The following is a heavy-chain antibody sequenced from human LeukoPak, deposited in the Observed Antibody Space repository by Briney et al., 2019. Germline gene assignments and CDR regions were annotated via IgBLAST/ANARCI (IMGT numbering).Heavy chain of an antibody. D-gene: IGHD6-6*01. CDR3: ARYSGSFHGCFDI. CDR2: INPTGGTT. CDR1: GYTLTDYF. J-gene: IGHJ3*02. V-gene: IGHV1-46*01. Sequence: GASVKVSCKASGYTLTDYFMHWVRQAPGQGLEWMGIINPTGGTTRYTQYFQGRVTMTGDMSTSTLYMELSSLRYEDTAVYYCARYSGSFHGCFDIWGQGTMVTVSS.